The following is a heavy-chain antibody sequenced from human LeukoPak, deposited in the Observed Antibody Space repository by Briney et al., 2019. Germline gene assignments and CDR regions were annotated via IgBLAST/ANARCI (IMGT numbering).Heavy chain of an antibody. D-gene: IGHD3/OR15-3a*01. V-gene: IGHV3-7*01. CDR2: IKGDGSEK. CDR1: EFTFSNYW. Sequence: GGSLRLSCVASEFTFSNYWMSWVRQAPGKGLEWVANIKGDGSEKKYVDSVEGRFTISRDHAKNSLYLQMNSLRAEDTALYYCARDWTDVNGVGRALDYWGQGTLVTVSS. CDR3: ARDWTDVNGVGRALDY. J-gene: IGHJ4*02.